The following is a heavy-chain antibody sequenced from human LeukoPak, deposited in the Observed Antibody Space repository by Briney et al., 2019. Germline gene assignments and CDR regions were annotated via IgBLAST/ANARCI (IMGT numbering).Heavy chain of an antibody. D-gene: IGHD6-13*01. Sequence: GGSLRLSCVGYGFTFSSYAMHWVHQAPGKGLEWVAVISYDGSKKYYADSVKGRFTISRDNSKNTLYLQMNSLRAGDTAVYYCAKDQHSSTWYFDDWGQGTLVTVSS. J-gene: IGHJ4*02. CDR1: GFTFSSYA. CDR2: ISYDGSKK. V-gene: IGHV3-30*18. CDR3: AKDQHSSTWYFDD.